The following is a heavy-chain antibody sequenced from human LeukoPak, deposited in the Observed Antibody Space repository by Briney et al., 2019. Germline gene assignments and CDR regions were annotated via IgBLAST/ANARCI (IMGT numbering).Heavy chain of an antibody. V-gene: IGHV1-2*02. D-gene: IGHD1-26*01. Sequence: GASVKVFCKASGYTFTGYYMHWVRQAPGQGLEWMGWINPNNGGTNYAQKSQGRVTMTRDTSISTAYMDLSRLKSDDTAVYYCAREGYGGGQDFDVWGQGTMVTVSS. CDR2: INPNNGGT. CDR3: AREGYGGGQDFDV. CDR1: GYTFTGYY. J-gene: IGHJ3*01.